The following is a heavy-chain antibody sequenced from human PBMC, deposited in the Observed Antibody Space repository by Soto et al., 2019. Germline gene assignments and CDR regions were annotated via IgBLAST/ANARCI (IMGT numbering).Heavy chain of an antibody. CDR3: AKDYYYDSSGWVD. D-gene: IGHD3-22*01. V-gene: IGHV3-30*18. CDR2: ISNDGSNK. Sequence: QVQLVETGGGVVQPGRSLRLSCAASGFTLSSYGMHWVRQAPGKGLDWVAVISNDGSNKYYADSVKGRFTISRDNSKNTLYLQMNSLRAEDTAMYYCAKDYYYDSSGWVDWGQGTLVTVSS. CDR1: GFTLSSYG. J-gene: IGHJ4*02.